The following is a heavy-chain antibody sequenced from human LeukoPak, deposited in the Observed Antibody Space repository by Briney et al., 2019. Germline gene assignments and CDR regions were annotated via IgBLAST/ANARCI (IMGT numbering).Heavy chain of an antibody. CDR2: IRYDGSNK. J-gene: IGHJ6*03. CDR1: GSTFSSYG. D-gene: IGHD4-11*01. Sequence: PGGSLRLSCAASGSTFSSYGMHWVRQAPGKGLEWVVFIRYDGSNKYYADSVKGRFTISRDNSKNTLYLQMNSLRAEDTAVYYCEKKATVTPYYYYYMDVWGKGTTVTVSS. CDR3: EKKATVTPYYYYYMDV. V-gene: IGHV3-30*02.